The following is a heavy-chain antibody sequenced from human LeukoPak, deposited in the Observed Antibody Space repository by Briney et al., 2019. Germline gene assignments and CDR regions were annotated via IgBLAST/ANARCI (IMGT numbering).Heavy chain of an antibody. D-gene: IGHD2-15*01. V-gene: IGHV4-38-2*02. Sequence: KSSETLSLTCTVSDYSISSGYYWGWIRQPPGKGLEWIGSIYHNGNTYYNPSLKSRVTISVDTSKNRFSLKLSSVTSTDTAVYYCAREDCSAGTCYAYYFEYWGQGTLVTVSS. CDR1: DYSISSGYY. CDR3: AREDCSAGTCYAYYFEY. CDR2: IYHNGNT. J-gene: IGHJ4*02.